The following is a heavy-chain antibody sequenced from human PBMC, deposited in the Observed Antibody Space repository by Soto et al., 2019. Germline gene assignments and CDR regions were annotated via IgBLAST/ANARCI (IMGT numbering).Heavy chain of an antibody. Sequence: SETLSLPYTFSCASISSVGYYLSWIRQHPGKGLEWIGYIYYSGSTNYNPSLKSRVTISVDTSKNPFSLKLSSVTAADTAVYYCARKYGTTDYWGQGTLVTVSS. CDR3: ARKYGTTDY. V-gene: IGHV4-61*08. D-gene: IGHD1-1*01. CDR2: IYYSGST. J-gene: IGHJ4*02. CDR1: CASISSVGYY.